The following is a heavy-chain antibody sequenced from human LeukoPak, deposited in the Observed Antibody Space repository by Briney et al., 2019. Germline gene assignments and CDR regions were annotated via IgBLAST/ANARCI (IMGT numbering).Heavy chain of an antibody. V-gene: IGHV4-34*01. J-gene: IGHJ4*02. Sequence: PSETLSLTCAVYGGSFSGYYWSWIRQPTGKGLEWIGEINHSGSTNYNPSLKSRVTISVDTSKNQFSLKLSSVTAADTAVYYCAARRRGYVDTAIEGYWGQGTLVTVSS. D-gene: IGHD5-18*01. CDR2: INHSGST. CDR1: GGSFSGYY. CDR3: AARRRGYVDTAIEGY.